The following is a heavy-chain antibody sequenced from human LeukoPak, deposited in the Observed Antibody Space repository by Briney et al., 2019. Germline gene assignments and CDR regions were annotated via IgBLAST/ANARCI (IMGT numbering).Heavy chain of an antibody. J-gene: IGHJ2*01. Sequence: SETLSLTCTLSGGSISSSSYYWGWLRQPPGKGLEWIGSIFYSGSTYYNPSLKSRVTISVDTSKNQFSLNLTSVTAADTAVYYCARPATVTTSFWYFDLWGRGTQVTVSS. V-gene: IGHV4-39*01. CDR2: IFYSGST. D-gene: IGHD4-17*01. CDR1: GGSISSSSYY. CDR3: ARPATVTTSFWYFDL.